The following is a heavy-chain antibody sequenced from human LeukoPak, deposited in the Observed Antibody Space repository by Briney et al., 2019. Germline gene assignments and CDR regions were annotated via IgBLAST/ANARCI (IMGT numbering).Heavy chain of an antibody. Sequence: SGGSLRLSCAASGFTFSSYGMHWVRQAPGKGLEWVAFIRYDGSNKYYADSVKGRFTISRDNSKNTLYLQMNSLRAEDTAVYYCAKDQYSSSYYFAYWGQGTLVTVSS. D-gene: IGHD6-6*01. J-gene: IGHJ4*02. CDR3: AKDQYSSSYYFAY. CDR2: IRYDGSNK. CDR1: GFTFSSYG. V-gene: IGHV3-30*02.